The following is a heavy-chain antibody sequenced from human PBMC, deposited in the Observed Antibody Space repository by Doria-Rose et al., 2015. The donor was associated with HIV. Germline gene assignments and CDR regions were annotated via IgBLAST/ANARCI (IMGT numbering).Heavy chain of an antibody. J-gene: IGHJ4*02. CDR2: ISYDGSNK. CDR1: GFTFSNYS. Sequence: QVQLVQSGGGVVQPGKSLRLSCAASGFTFSNYSMHWVRQAPDKGLEWVAGISYDGSNKYYADSVKGRFTISRDNFRNTVFLQMNSLRTDDTSVYYCATYGGYGVWGQGTLVTVSS. D-gene: IGHD4-17*01. V-gene: IGHV3-30*04. CDR3: ATYGGYGV.